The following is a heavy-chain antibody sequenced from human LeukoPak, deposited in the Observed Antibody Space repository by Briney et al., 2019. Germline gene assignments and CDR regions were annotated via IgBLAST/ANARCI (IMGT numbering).Heavy chain of an antibody. D-gene: IGHD5-18*01. CDR1: GFTISSNY. Sequence: GGSLRLSCAASGFTISSNYMNWVRQAPGKGLEWVSVIYSGGSTYYADSVKGRFTISRDNSKNTLYLQMNSLRAEDTAVYYCARDSSYGYEYWGQGTLVTVSS. CDR3: ARDSSYGYEY. V-gene: IGHV3-53*01. J-gene: IGHJ4*02. CDR2: IYSGGST.